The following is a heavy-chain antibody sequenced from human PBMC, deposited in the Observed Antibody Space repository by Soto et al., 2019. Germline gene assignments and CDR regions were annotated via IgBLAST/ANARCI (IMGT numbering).Heavy chain of an antibody. J-gene: IGHJ5*02. CDR2: VDASGNT. CDR1: GHSISADY. CDR3: ARDVGGSVVPHWFDP. V-gene: IGHV4-4*07. Sequence: QVQLQESGPGLVKASETLSLSCTVSGHSISADYWSWIRQPAGKRLEWIGRVDASGNTNYNPSLKSRLTISVDTSKNQFFLKVRSVTAADTAMYFCARDVGGSVVPHWFDPWGQGALVTVSS. D-gene: IGHD3-22*01.